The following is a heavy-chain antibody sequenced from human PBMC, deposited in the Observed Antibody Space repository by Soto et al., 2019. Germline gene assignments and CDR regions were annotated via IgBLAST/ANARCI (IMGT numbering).Heavy chain of an antibody. CDR3: AKDSTYYYDSSGYYYGEYYFDY. D-gene: IGHD3-22*01. CDR2: ISYDGSNK. CDR1: GFTFSSYG. J-gene: IGHJ4*02. Sequence: QVQLVESGGGVVRPGRSLRLSCAASGFTFSSYGMHWVRQAPGKGLEWVAVISYDGSNKYYADSVKGRFTISRDNSKNTLYLQMNSLRAEDTAVYYCAKDSTYYYDSSGYYYGEYYFDYWGQGTLVTVSS. V-gene: IGHV3-30*18.